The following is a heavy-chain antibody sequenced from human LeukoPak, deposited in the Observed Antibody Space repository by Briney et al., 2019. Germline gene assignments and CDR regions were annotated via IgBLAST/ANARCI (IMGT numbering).Heavy chain of an antibody. D-gene: IGHD6-13*01. CDR1: GFTSSSYG. V-gene: IGHV3-30*18. CDR2: ISYDGSNK. J-gene: IGHJ6*02. Sequence: PGGSLRLSCAASGFTSSSYGIHWVRQAPGKGLEWVAVISYDGSNKYYADSVKGRFTISRDNSNNTLYLQMNSLRAEDTAVYYCAKDVQVGFSSMDVWGQGTTVTVSS. CDR3: AKDVQVGFSSMDV.